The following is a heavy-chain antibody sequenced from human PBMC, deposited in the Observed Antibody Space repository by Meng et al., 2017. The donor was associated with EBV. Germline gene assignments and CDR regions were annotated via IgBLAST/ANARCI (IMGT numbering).Heavy chain of an antibody. CDR1: GGTLRRDA. V-gene: IGHV1-69*01. D-gene: IGHD3-10*01. Sequence: LQLKRSGGEVKKPGSAGKVSGRTSGGTLRRDAVSWVRQAPGQGLEWMGGLIPMSGAPHYAQKFQDRVTIIADESTSTHSMELNNLRFEDTAMYYCASESGRGFTPDYWGQGTLVTVSS. CDR2: LIPMSGAP. J-gene: IGHJ4*02. CDR3: ASESGRGFTPDY.